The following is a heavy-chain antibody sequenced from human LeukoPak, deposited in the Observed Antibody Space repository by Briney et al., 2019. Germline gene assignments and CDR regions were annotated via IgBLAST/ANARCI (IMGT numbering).Heavy chain of an antibody. CDR1: GFTFSSYA. J-gene: IGHJ6*03. V-gene: IGHV3-66*02. CDR3: ARDLSTSLRYYGGGYMDV. CDR2: IYSGGST. Sequence: PGGSLRLSCAASGFTFSSYAMSWVRQAPGKWLEWVSVIYSGGSTYYADSVKGRFTISRDNSKNTLYLQMNSLRAEDTAVYYCARDLSTSLRYYGGGYMDVWGKGTTVTVSS. D-gene: IGHD3-9*01.